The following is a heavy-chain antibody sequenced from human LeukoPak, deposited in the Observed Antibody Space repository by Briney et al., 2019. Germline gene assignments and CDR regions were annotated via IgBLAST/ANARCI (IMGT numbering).Heavy chain of an antibody. V-gene: IGHV4-59*01. Sequence: SETLSLTCTVSGGSISSYYWSWIRQPPGKGLEWIGYIYYSGSTNYNPSLKSRVTISVDTSKNQFSLKLSSVTAADTAVYYCARARGYERAFDIWGQGTMVTVSS. CDR3: ARARGYERAFDI. CDR1: GGSISSYY. D-gene: IGHD5-12*01. J-gene: IGHJ3*02. CDR2: IYYSGST.